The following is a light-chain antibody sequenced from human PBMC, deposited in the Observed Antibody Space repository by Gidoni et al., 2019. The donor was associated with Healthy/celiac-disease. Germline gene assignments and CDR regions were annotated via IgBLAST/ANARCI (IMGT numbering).Light chain of an antibody. CDR2: RNN. V-gene: IGLV1-47*01. J-gene: IGLJ2*01. Sequence: PGQRVTISCSGSSSNIGSNYVYWYQQLPGTAPKLLIYRNNQRPSGVPDRFSCSKSGTSAALAISGLRSEDEADYYCAAWDDSLSGPVFGGGTKLTVL. CDR3: AAWDDSLSGPV. CDR1: SSNIGSNY.